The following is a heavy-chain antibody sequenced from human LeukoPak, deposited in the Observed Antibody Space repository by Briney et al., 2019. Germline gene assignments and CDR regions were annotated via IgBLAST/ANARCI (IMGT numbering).Heavy chain of an antibody. D-gene: IGHD2-2*01. CDR1: GGSISRSSYY. CDR2: IYYSGST. V-gene: IGHV4-39*01. J-gene: IGHJ4*02. Sequence: SEPLSLTCTVSGGSISRSSYYCGWIRQPPGKGLEWVGSIYYSGSTYYNPSLKSRVTISVDTSKNQFSLKLSSVTAADTAVYYCARPSAINGVPATTEAWGQGTLVTVSS. CDR3: ARPSAINGVPATTEA.